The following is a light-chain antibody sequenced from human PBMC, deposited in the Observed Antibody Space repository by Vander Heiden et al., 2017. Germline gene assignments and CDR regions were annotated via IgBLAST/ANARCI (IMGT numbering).Light chain of an antibody. Sequence: QSVLTPPPSASGTPGQRVTISCSGSSSNIGGNPVNWYQQLPGTAPKLLIYSNTQRPSVVPDRFSGSKSGTSATMAISGLQSEDEADYYCAAWDGSLNGVVFGGGTKLTVL. CDR1: SSNIGGNP. CDR3: AAWDGSLNGVV. J-gene: IGLJ2*01. V-gene: IGLV1-44*01. CDR2: SNT.